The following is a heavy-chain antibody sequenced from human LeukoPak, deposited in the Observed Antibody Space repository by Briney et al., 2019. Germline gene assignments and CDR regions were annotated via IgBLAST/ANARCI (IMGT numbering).Heavy chain of an antibody. V-gene: IGHV4-59*01. CDR2: IYYSGST. CDR3: ARNGRTYSSVISY. J-gene: IGHJ4*02. Sequence: SETLSLTCTVSGGSISSYYWSWIRQPPGKGLEWIGYIYYSGSTNYNPSLKSRVTISVDTYKNQFSLKLSSVTAADTAVYYCARNGRTYSSVISYWGQGTLVTVSS. CDR1: GGSISSYY. D-gene: IGHD6-25*01.